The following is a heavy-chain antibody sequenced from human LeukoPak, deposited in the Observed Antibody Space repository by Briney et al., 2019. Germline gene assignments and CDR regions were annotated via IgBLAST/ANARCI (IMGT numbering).Heavy chain of an antibody. CDR2: IYYSGNT. D-gene: IGHD4-17*01. CDR1: GGSISSYY. J-gene: IGHJ3*02. Sequence: SETLSLTCTVSGGSISSYYWSWIRQPPGKGLEWIGYIYYSGNTNYNPSLKSRVTISVDTSKNQFSLKLSSVTAADTAVYYCARDRGSYGDYDDAFDIWGQGTMVTVSS. CDR3: ARDRGSYGDYDDAFDI. V-gene: IGHV4-59*01.